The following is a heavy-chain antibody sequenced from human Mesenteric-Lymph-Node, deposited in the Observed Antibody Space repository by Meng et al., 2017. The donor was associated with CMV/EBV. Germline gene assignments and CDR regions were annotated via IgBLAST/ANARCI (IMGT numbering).Heavy chain of an antibody. CDR2: ISSSSSYI. V-gene: IGHV3-21*01. CDR3: ARQYSSSWYYFDY. CDR1: GFTFSSYS. Sequence: GGSLRLSCAASGFTFSSYSMNWVRQAPGKGLEWVSSISSSSSYIYYADSVKGRFTISRDNAKNTLYLQMNSLRAEDTAVYYCARQYSSSWYYFDYWGQGTLVTVSS. D-gene: IGHD6-13*01. J-gene: IGHJ4*02.